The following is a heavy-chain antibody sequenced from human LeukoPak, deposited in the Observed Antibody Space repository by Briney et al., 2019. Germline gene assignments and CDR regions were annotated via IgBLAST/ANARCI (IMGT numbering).Heavy chain of an antibody. CDR1: GFTFSSYW. CDR3: AREASGSYDILTGYPERSPYYFDY. V-gene: IGHV3-7*01. CDR2: IKQDGSEK. J-gene: IGHJ4*02. D-gene: IGHD3-9*01. Sequence: PGGSLRLSCAASGFTFSSYWMSWVRQAPGKGLEWVANIKQDGSEKYYVDSVKGRFTISRDNAKNSLYLQMNSLRAEDTAVYYCAREASGSYDILTGYPERSPYYFDYWGRGTLVTVSS.